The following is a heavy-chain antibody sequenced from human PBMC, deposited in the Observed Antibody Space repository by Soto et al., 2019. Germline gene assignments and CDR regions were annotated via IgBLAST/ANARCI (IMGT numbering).Heavy chain of an antibody. D-gene: IGHD6-13*01. V-gene: IGHV3-7*01. Sequence: GGSLRLSCAASGFTFSSYWMSWVRQAPGKGLEWVADIKQDGSGKHYVDSVKGRFTISRDNVENSLYLQMNSLSAEDTAVYYCARDHTSPGITGDYWGQGTLVTVSS. CDR2: IKQDGSGK. CDR3: ARDHTSPGITGDY. CDR1: GFTFSSYW. J-gene: IGHJ4*02.